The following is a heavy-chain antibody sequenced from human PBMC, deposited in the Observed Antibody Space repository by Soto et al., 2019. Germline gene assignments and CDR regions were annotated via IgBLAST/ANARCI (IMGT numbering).Heavy chain of an antibody. CDR1: GFTFSSYV. J-gene: IGHJ6*02. CDR2: ISSSSSYI. D-gene: IGHD3-10*01. CDR3: ARDPPLPSPDVLLWFGETNYGMDV. V-gene: IGHV3-21*01. Sequence: PGGSLRLSCVASGFTFSSYVMSWVRQAPGKGLEWVSSISSSSSYIYYADSVKGRFTISRDNAKNSLYLQMNSLRAEDTAVYYCARDPPLPSPDVLLWFGETNYGMDVWGQGTTVTVSS.